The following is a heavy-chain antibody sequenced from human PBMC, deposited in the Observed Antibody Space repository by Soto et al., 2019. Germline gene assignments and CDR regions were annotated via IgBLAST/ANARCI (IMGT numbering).Heavy chain of an antibody. J-gene: IGHJ5*02. CDR2: ISYDGSNK. V-gene: IGHV3-30*18. CDR3: AKDARGRNYEPWIDP. CDR1: GFTFSSYG. Sequence: QVQLVESGGGVVQPGRSLRLSCAASGFTFSSYGMHWVRQAPGKGLEWVAVISYDGSNKYYADSVKGRFTISRDNSKNTLYLQMNSLRAEDTAVYYCAKDARGRNYEPWIDPWGQGTLVTVSS. D-gene: IGHD1-7*01.